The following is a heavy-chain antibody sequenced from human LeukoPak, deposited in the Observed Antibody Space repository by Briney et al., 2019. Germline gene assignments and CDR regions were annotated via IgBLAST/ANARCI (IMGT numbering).Heavy chain of an antibody. D-gene: IGHD1-26*01. Sequence: SETLSFTCTVSGGSISSYYWSWIRQPAGKGLEWIGRIYTSGSTNYNPSLKSRVTMSVDTSKNQFSLKLSSVTAADTAVYYCATNSGSYGWFDPWGQGTLVTVSS. V-gene: IGHV4-4*07. CDR2: IYTSGST. CDR1: GGSISSYY. J-gene: IGHJ5*02. CDR3: ATNSGSYGWFDP.